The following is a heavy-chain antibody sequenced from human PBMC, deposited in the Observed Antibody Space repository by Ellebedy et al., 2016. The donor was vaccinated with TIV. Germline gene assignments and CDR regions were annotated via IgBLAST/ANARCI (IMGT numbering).Heavy chain of an antibody. V-gene: IGHV3-15*01. CDR1: GFSFTNAW. CDR2: IKRNADGGAT. J-gene: IGHJ6*02. D-gene: IGHD2-8*02. Sequence: PGGSLRLSCAASGFSFTNAWMNWVRQAPGKGLEWVGRIKRNADGGATDYAAPVKGRFTISRDDSKDTLYLQMNSLKNEDTAVYYCSTDRRGARWWEYYYGMDVWGQGTTVTVSS. CDR3: STDRRGARWWEYYYGMDV.